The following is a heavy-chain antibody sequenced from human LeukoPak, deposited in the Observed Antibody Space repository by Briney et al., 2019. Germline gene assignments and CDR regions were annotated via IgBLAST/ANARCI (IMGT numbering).Heavy chain of an antibody. D-gene: IGHD2-15*01. CDR3: ATELRHQDY. J-gene: IGHJ4*02. CDR2: MNPNSGNT. CDR1: GYTFTSYD. Sequence: ASVKVSCKASGYTFTSYDINWVRQATGQGLEWMGWMNPNSGNTGYAQNFQGRVTMTRNTSISTAYMEPSSLRSEDTAVYYCATELRHQDYWGQGTLVTVSS. V-gene: IGHV1-8*01.